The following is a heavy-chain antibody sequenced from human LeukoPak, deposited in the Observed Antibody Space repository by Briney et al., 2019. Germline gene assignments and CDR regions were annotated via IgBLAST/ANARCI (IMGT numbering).Heavy chain of an antibody. CDR3: KSGGAAPGSFDN. CDR1: GFTFSDYW. J-gene: IGHJ4*02. CDR2: IKYDGDEE. Sequence: GGSLRLSCASSGFTFSDYWMSWMREAPGKGLEWVANIKYDGDEEYYVDSVKGRFTISRDNAKNSLYLQLNSLRVEDTAVYYCKSGGAAPGSFDNWGQGTLVTVSP. V-gene: IGHV3-7*01. D-gene: IGHD4-23*01.